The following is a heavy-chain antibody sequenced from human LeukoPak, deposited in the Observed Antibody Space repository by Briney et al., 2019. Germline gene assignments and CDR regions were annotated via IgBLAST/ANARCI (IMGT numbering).Heavy chain of an antibody. J-gene: IGHJ6*02. D-gene: IGHD3-10*01. V-gene: IGHV3-21*04. CDR3: AKAIQGRTWYYYYAMDV. CDR1: GFTFSSYS. CDR2: ISSSSSYI. Sequence: GGSLRLSCAASGFTFSSYSMNWVRQAPGKGLEWVSSISSSSSYIYYADSVKGRFTISRDNAKNSLYLQMNSLRAEDTALYYCAKAIQGRTWYYYYAMDVWGQGTTVTVSS.